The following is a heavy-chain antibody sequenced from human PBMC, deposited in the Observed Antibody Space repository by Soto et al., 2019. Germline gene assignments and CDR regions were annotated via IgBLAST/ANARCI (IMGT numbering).Heavy chain of an antibody. V-gene: IGHV1-69*01. CDR1: GGTFSSYA. J-gene: IGHJ4*02. Sequence: QVQLVQSGAEVKKPGSSVKVSCKASGGTFSSYAISWVRQAPGQGLEWMGGIIPIFGTSNYAQKFQGRVTITADESTSPAYMELRSMRSEDTAVYYCANGCSSISCYGNFDYWGQGTLVTVSS. D-gene: IGHD2-2*01. CDR2: IIPIFGTS. CDR3: ANGCSSISCYGNFDY.